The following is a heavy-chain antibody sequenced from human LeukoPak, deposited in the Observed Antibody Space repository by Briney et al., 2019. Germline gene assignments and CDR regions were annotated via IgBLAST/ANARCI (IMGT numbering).Heavy chain of an antibody. J-gene: IGHJ4*02. D-gene: IGHD1-26*01. CDR2: INPSGGST. V-gene: IGHV1-46*01. CDR3: ARDTPGATLGY. CDR1: GYTFTSYY. Sequence: ASVKVSCKASGYTFTSYYMHWVRQAPGQGLEWMGIINPSGGSTSYAQKLQGRVTMTRDTSTSTVYMELSSLRSEDTAVYYCARDTPGATLGYWGQGTLVTVSS.